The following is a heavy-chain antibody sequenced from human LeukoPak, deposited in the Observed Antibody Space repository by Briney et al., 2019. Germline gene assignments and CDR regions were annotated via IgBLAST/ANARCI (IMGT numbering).Heavy chain of an antibody. Sequence: GASVKVSCKASRFTFTSSAMQWVRQARGQRLEWIGWIVVGSGNTNYAQKFQERVTITRDMSTSTAYMELSSLRSEDTAVYYCAAASGSSDAFDIWGQGTMVTVSS. D-gene: IGHD1-26*01. CDR1: RFTFTSSA. CDR3: AAASGSSDAFDI. V-gene: IGHV1-58*02. J-gene: IGHJ3*02. CDR2: IVVGSGNT.